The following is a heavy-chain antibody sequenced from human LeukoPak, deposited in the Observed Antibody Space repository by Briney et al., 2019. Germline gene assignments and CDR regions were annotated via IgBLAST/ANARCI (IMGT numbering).Heavy chain of an antibody. D-gene: IGHD3-9*01. CDR2: ISWNSGSI. V-gene: IGHV3-9*01. Sequence: GGSLRLSCAASGFTFDDYAMHWVRQAPGKGLEWVSGISWNSGSIGYADSVKGRFTISRDNAKNSLYLQMNSLRAEDTALYYCAKDTYYDILTGPLGYWGQGTLVTVSS. CDR3: AKDTYYDILTGPLGY. J-gene: IGHJ4*02. CDR1: GFTFDDYA.